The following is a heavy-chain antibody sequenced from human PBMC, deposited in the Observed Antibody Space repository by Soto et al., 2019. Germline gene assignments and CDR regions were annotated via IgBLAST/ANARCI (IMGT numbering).Heavy chain of an antibody. CDR1: GGSFSGYY. Sequence: QVQLQQWGAGLLKPSETLSLTCAVYGGSFSGYYWSWIRQPPGKGLGWIGEINHSGSTNYNPSLKSRVTISVDTSKNQFSLKLSSVTAADTAVYYCARPMITFGGVMHDAFDIWGQGTMVTVSS. J-gene: IGHJ3*02. V-gene: IGHV4-34*01. CDR3: ARPMITFGGVMHDAFDI. CDR2: INHSGST. D-gene: IGHD3-16*01.